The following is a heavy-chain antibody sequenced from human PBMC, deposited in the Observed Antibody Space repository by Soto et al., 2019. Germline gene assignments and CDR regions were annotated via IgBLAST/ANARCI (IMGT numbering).Heavy chain of an antibody. CDR3: AKVVRRSTTNTQPAEY. CDR2: ISRRGDYT. J-gene: IGHJ4*02. V-gene: IGHV3-23*01. Sequence: EVQLLESGGDLVQPGGSLRLSCAASGFSFSSYAMTWVRQAPGKGLQWVSGISRRGDYTYYAESVAGRFTISRDDSKNTLYLEVKSLRAEDTAVYYCAKVVRRSTTNTQPAEYWGQGTRVTVSS. D-gene: IGHD5-12*01. CDR1: GFSFSSYA.